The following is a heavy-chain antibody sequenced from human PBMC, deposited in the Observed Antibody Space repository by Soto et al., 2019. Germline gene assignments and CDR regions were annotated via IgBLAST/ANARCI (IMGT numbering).Heavy chain of an antibody. CDR1: GFTFSRYG. CDR2: ISYDGSNK. V-gene: IGHV3-30*18. D-gene: IGHD6-13*01. Sequence: QVQLVESGGGVVQPGRSLRLSCAASGFTFSRYGMHWVRQAPGKGLEWVAVISYDGSNKYYADSVKGRFTISRDNSKNTLYLQMNSLRAEATAVYYWAKVAPRYSGILDSDLELWGRGNRVTASS. J-gene: IGHJ2*01. CDR3: AKVAPRYSGILDSDLEL.